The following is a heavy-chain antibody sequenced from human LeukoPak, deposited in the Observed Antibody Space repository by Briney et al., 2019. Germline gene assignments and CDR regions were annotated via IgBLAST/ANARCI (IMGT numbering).Heavy chain of an antibody. CDR1: GYTFVDYY. D-gene: IGHD5-12*01. CDR2: IDPYTGNT. Sequence: GASVKVSCKASGYTFVDYYLHWVRQAPGQGLDGMAWIDPYTGNTHYAQKFQGRITVTRDTSVSTTYMELSWLTSDDTARYYCAREYSASEHWGQGTLVTVSS. V-gene: IGHV1-2*02. J-gene: IGHJ4*02. CDR3: AREYSASEH.